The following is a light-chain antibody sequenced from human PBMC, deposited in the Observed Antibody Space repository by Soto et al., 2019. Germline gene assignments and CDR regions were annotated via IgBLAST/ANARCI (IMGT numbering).Light chain of an antibody. CDR2: GAS. CDR3: QQYGSSLTWT. J-gene: IGKJ1*01. CDR1: QSVSSSY. V-gene: IGKV3-20*01. Sequence: ELVLTQSPGTLSLSPGERATLSCRASQSVSSSYLAWYQQKPGQAPRLLIYGASSRATGIPDRFSGSGSGTDFTLTISRLEPEDFAVYYCQQYGSSLTWTFGQGTKVDSK.